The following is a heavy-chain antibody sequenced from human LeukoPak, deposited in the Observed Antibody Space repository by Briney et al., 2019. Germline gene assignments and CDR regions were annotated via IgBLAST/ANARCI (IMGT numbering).Heavy chain of an antibody. J-gene: IGHJ4*02. V-gene: IGHV3-73*01. D-gene: IGHD4-17*01. CDR2: IRSKANSYAT. Sequence: LTGTSLRLSCAASGFTYSSFAMHWVRQAPGKGLEWVGRIRSKANSYATAYAASVKGRFTISRDDSKNTAYLQMNSLKTEDTAVYYCTSTLAGDYGLIFDYWGQGTLVTVSS. CDR3: TSTLAGDYGLIFDY. CDR1: GFTYSSFA.